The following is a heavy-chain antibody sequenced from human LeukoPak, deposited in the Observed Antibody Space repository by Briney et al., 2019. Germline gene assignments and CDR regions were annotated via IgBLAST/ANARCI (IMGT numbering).Heavy chain of an antibody. V-gene: IGHV3-23*01. Sequence: PSGGSLRLSCAASAFPFSTYVMSWVRQAPGGGREWISSISGDGARTYYTNSVKGRFTISRDNPKNTLFLQVNSLRVEDTAVYYCAKGGLTTPLHYWGQGTLVTVSS. J-gene: IGHJ4*02. CDR2: ISGDGART. D-gene: IGHD1-14*01. CDR1: AFPFSTYV. CDR3: AKGGLTTPLHY.